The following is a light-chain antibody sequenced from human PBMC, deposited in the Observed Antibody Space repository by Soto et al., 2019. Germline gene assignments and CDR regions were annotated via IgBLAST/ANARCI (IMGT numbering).Light chain of an antibody. CDR2: LGS. J-gene: IGKJ1*01. CDR1: QSLLHSYGFHY. CDR3: MQALQTPWT. Sequence: DIVMTQSPISLPVTPGEPASISCRSSQSLLHSYGFHYLDWYLQKPGQSPQLLIYLGSNRASGVPDRFSATQSGTTFTLKISSVEAEDVGVYYCMQALQTPWTFGQGTKVDIK. V-gene: IGKV2-28*01.